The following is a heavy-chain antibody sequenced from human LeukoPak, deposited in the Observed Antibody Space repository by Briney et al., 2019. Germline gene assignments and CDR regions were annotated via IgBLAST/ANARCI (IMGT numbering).Heavy chain of an antibody. CDR1: GGSIRSYY. J-gene: IGHJ6*03. Sequence: SETLSLTCTVSGGSIRSYYWGWIRQPPGKGLEWIGSVYYSGYTYSNPSVASRVTISVDTSKNQFSLKLSSVTAADTAVYYCARHYYYYYMDVWGKGTTVTVSS. CDR2: VYYSGYT. CDR3: ARHYYYYYMDV. V-gene: IGHV4-39*01.